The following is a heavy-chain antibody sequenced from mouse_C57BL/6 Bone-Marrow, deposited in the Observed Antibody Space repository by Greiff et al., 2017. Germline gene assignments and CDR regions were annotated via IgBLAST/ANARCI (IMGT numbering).Heavy chain of an antibody. CDR3: ARPLYGNYVGFAY. D-gene: IGHD2-1*01. J-gene: IGHJ3*01. V-gene: IGHV1-64*01. Sequence: QVQLQQPGAELVKPGASVKLSCKASGYTFTSYWMHWVKQRPGQGLEWIGMIHPNSGSTNYNEKFKSKATLTVDKSSSTAYMQLSSLTSEDSAVYYCARPLYGNYVGFAYWGQGTLVTVSA. CDR2: IHPNSGST. CDR1: GYTFTSYW.